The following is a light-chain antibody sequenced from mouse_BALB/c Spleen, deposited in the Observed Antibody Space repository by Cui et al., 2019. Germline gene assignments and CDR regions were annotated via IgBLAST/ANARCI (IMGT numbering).Light chain of an antibody. Sequence: DIVMTQSHKFMSTSVGDRVGITCKASQDVGTAVAWYQQKPGQSPKLLIYWASTRHTGVPDRFTGSGSGTDFTLTISNVQSEDLADYFCQQYSSYPRTFGGGTKLEIK. J-gene: IGKJ1*01. V-gene: IGKV6-23*01. CDR3: QQYSSYPRT. CDR1: QDVGTA. CDR2: WAS.